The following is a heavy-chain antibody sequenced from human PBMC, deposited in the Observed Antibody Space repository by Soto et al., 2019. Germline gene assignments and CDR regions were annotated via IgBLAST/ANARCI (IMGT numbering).Heavy chain of an antibody. CDR1: GASVSSYY. V-gene: IGHV4-59*02. J-gene: IGHJ4*02. Sequence: SETLSLTCSVSGASVSSYYWSWVRQPPGKGLEWIGYIYYIGAYNYNPSLKSRVTISVDTSKNQFSLKLTSVTAADTAVYYCAREGGDYDSSGYYVDYWGQGTLVTVSS. CDR3: AREGGDYDSSGYYVDY. D-gene: IGHD3-22*01. CDR2: IYYIGAY.